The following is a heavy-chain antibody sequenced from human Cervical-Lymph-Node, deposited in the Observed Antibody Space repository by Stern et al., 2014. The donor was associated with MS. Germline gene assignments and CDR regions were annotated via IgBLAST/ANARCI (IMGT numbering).Heavy chain of an antibody. J-gene: IGHJ5*02. CDR3: ARHGGPNWNHEAHNWFDP. Sequence: VQLVESGAEVKKPGESLKISCKGSEYNFNTHWIAWVRQMPGKGLEWLGNIYPGNSATSYNPSLQGQVSISADKSITTAYLHFSSLKASDSAMYFCARHGGPNWNHEAHNWFDPWGQGTLVTVSS. CDR2: IYPGNSAT. D-gene: IGHD1-14*01. V-gene: IGHV5-51*03. CDR1: EYNFNTHW.